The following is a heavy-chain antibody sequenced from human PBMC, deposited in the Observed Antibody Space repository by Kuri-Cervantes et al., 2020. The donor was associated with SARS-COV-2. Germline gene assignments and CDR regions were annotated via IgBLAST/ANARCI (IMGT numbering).Heavy chain of an antibody. CDR3: VRDGDHWNFDY. CDR2: IWSDGSEK. Sequence: GESLKISCAASGFTFSYHGMHWVRQAPGKGLEWVAVIWSDGSEKYYVDSVKGRFTISRDNAKNSLYLQMNSLRAEDTAVYYCVRDGDHWNFDYWGQGTLVTVSS. J-gene: IGHJ4*02. CDR1: GFTFSYHG. D-gene: IGHD1-1*01. V-gene: IGHV3-33*01.